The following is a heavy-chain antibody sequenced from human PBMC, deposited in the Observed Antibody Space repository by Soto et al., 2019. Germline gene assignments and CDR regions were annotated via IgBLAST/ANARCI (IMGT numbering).Heavy chain of an antibody. CDR3: ARGISTIFGVVYRIVSSRYYYMDV. CDR1: GFTFSSYW. CDR2: IKQDGSEK. Sequence: PGGSLRLSCAASGFTFSSYWMSWVRQAPGKGLEWVANIKQDGSEKYYVDSVKGRFTISRDNAKNSLYLQMNSLRAEDTAVYYCARGISTIFGVVYRIVSSRYYYMDVWGKGTTVTVSS. D-gene: IGHD3-3*01. J-gene: IGHJ6*03. V-gene: IGHV3-7*01.